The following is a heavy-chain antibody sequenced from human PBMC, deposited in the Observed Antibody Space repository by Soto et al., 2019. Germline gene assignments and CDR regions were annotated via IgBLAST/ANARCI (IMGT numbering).Heavy chain of an antibody. CDR2: INAGNGNT. Sequence: QVQLVQSGAEEKKPGASVKVSCKASGYTFTAYAMHWVRQAPGQRLEWMGWINAGNGNTRYSQKFQTRVTITSDTSASTAHMELTSLRFEDTAVYYSPRSAISPFGGLIGPFDYWGQGNLVAVSS. CDR1: GYTFTAYA. V-gene: IGHV1-3*05. J-gene: IGHJ4*02. D-gene: IGHD3-16*02. CDR3: PRSAISPFGGLIGPFDY.